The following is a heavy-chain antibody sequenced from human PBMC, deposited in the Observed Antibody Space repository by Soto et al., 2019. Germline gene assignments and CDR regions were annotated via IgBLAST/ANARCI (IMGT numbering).Heavy chain of an antibody. V-gene: IGHV3-23*01. CDR2: ISGSGGST. Sequence: PWGALVVGCASSVFTFSIYAMIWVRQAPGKGLEWVSAISGSGGSTYYADSVKGRFTISRDNSKNTLYLQMNSLRAEDTAVYYCAKAPLRWDYYYGMDVWGQGTTVTVSS. CDR3: AKAPLRWDYYYGMDV. CDR1: VFTFSIYA. D-gene: IGHD4-17*01. J-gene: IGHJ6*01.